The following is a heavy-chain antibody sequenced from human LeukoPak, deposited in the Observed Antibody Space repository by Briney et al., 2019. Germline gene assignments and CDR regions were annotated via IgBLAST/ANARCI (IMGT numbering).Heavy chain of an antibody. D-gene: IGHD6-6*01. CDR2: ISNSGSTI. CDR3: ARDSGLVPYYFDY. V-gene: IGHV3-48*03. CDR1: GFTFSSNV. Sequence: PGGSLRLSCAASGFTFSSNVMNWVRQAPGKGLEWLSHISNSGSTIYYADSVKGRFTISRDNAKNSLYLQMNSLRAEDTAVYYCARDSGLVPYYFDYWGQGTLVTVSS. J-gene: IGHJ4*02.